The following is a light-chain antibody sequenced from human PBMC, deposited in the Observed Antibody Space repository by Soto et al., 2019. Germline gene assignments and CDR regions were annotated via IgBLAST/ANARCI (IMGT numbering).Light chain of an antibody. V-gene: IGKV1-5*03. CDR2: GAS. J-gene: IGKJ1*01. CDR1: QSISTW. CDR3: QQYNTYAT. Sequence: DIQMTQSPSTLSASVGDRVTISCRASQSISTWLAWYQQKPGKAPNLLIYGASSLESGVPYRFSGSGSGTEVTLTISSLQPDDFATYYCQQYNTYATFGQGTKVEIK.